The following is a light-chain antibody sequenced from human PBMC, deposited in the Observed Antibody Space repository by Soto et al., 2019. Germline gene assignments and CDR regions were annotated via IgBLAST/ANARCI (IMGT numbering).Light chain of an antibody. V-gene: IGKV1-5*01. CDR1: QSIDRW. J-gene: IGKJ1*01. CDR2: HAS. Sequence: DIQMSLSPSCLPATEADRVTITCRASQSIDRWVAWYQQKPGKAPKILIYHASSLETGVPSRFSGSGAGTEFTLTSSSLQPDDCANYYCQYYISYGTFGQGTKVDVK. CDR3: QYYISYGT.